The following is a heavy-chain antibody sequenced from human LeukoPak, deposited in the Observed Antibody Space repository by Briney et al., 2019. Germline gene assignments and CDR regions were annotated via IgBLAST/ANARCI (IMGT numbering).Heavy chain of an antibody. CDR3: ARLLWFGEYYFDY. CDR1: GGSISSYY. Sequence: SETLSLTCTVSGGSISSYYWSWIRQPPGKGLEWIGYIYYSGSTNYNPSPKSRVTISVDTSKNQFSLKLSSVTAADTAVYYCARLLWFGEYYFDYWGQGTLVTVSS. V-gene: IGHV4-59*01. CDR2: IYYSGST. D-gene: IGHD3-10*01. J-gene: IGHJ4*02.